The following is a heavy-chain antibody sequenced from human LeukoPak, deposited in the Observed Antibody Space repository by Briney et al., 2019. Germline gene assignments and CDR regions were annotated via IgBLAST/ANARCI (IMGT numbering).Heavy chain of an antibody. V-gene: IGHV1-69*06. J-gene: IGHJ3*02. D-gene: IGHD1-26*01. CDR1: GGTFSSYA. CDR2: IIPIFGTA. CDR3: ASNVGAQPLESDAFDI. Sequence: GASVKVSCKASGGTFSSYAISWVRQAPGQGLEWMGGIIPIFGTANYAQKFQGRVTITADKSTSTAYMELSSLRSDDTAVYYCASNVGAQPLESDAFDIWGQGTMVTVSS.